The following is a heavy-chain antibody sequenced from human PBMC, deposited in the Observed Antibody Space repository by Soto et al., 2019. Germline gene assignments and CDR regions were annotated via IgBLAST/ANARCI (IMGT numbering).Heavy chain of an antibody. V-gene: IGHV3-30-3*01. Sequence: GGSLRLSCAASGVPFSSYAMHWVRQAPGKGLEWVVVISYDGSNKYYADSVKGRFTISRDNSKNTLYLQLNSLRAEDTAVYYCARDKRDLRFLEWSYYFDYWGQGTLVTVSS. J-gene: IGHJ4*02. CDR2: ISYDGSNK. CDR1: GVPFSSYA. CDR3: ARDKRDLRFLEWSYYFDY. D-gene: IGHD3-3*01.